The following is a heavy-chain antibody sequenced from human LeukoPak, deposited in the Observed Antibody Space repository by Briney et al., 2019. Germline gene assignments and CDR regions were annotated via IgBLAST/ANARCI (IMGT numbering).Heavy chain of an antibody. Sequence: GGSLRLSCAASGFIFSNYAMSWVRQAPGKGLEWVAVISQDGTNKYYADSVKGRLTISRDNAKNSLYLQMNSLRAEDTALYYCAKVSLSGGSCYDYWGQGTLVTVSS. CDR2: ISQDGTNK. CDR3: AKVSLSGGSCYDY. J-gene: IGHJ4*02. CDR1: GFIFSNYA. V-gene: IGHV3-30-3*01. D-gene: IGHD2-15*01.